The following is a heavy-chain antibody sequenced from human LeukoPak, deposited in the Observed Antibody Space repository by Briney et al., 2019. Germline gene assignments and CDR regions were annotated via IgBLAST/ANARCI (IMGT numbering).Heavy chain of an antibody. D-gene: IGHD3-3*01. CDR1: GFTFDDYA. Sequence: GGSLRLSCAASGFTFDDYAMHWVRQASGKGLEWVSGISWNSGSIGYADSVKGRFTISRDNAKNSLYLQMNSLRAEDMALYYCAKVSSFGVDDAFDIWGQGTMVTVSS. V-gene: IGHV3-9*03. J-gene: IGHJ3*02. CDR3: AKVSSFGVDDAFDI. CDR2: ISWNSGSI.